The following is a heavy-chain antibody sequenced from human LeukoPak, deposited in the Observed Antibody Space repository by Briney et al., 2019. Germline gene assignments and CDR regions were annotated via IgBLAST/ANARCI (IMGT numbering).Heavy chain of an antibody. CDR2: IGGSGGST. Sequence: GGSLRFSCAASGFTFSSYAMSWVRQAPGKGLEGVSSIGGSGGSTYYADSVKGRSTISRDTSKNTLYLQMNSLRAEDTAVYYCAKYRGFGDSYDSWGQGTLVTVSS. CDR3: AKYRGFGDSYDS. CDR1: GFTFSSYA. V-gene: IGHV3-23*01. J-gene: IGHJ4*02. D-gene: IGHD3-10*01.